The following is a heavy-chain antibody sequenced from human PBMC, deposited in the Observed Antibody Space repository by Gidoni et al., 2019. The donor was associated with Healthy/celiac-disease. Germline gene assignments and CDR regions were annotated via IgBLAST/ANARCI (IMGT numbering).Heavy chain of an antibody. CDR3: ARSGYSYGAGAFDI. D-gene: IGHD5-18*01. V-gene: IGHV3-21*01. CDR1: GLTLSSYS. Sequence: EVQLVESGGGLVKPGGSLRLSCAASGLTLSSYSMNWVRQAPGKGLGWVSSISSISSYIYYADSVKGRFTISRDNAKNSLYLQMNSLRAEDTAVYYCARSGYSYGAGAFDIWGQGTMVTVSS. J-gene: IGHJ3*02. CDR2: ISSISSYI.